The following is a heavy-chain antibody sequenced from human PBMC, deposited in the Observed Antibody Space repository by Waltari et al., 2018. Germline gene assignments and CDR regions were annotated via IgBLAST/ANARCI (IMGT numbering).Heavy chain of an antibody. CDR3: ASIGRVPDTYYDFWSGPTGVFDY. CDR2: IYYSGHT. CDR1: GGSISSRSYY. V-gene: IGHV4-39*01. D-gene: IGHD3-3*01. J-gene: IGHJ4*02. Sequence: QLQLQESGPGLVKPSETLSLTCTVSGGSISSRSYYWGWIRQPPGKGLEWIGSIYYSGHTHLTPPLKRRVNIPVDTAKNQVSLKLSSVTAADTAVYYCASIGRVPDTYYDFWSGPTGVFDYWGQGTLVTVSS.